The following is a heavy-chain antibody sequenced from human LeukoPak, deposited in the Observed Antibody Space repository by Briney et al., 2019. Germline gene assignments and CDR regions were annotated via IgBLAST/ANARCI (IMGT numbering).Heavy chain of an antibody. CDR2: ISANSGKT. J-gene: IGHJ4*02. V-gene: IGHV1-18*01. Sequence: GASVKVSCKASGYTFTDNGISWVRQAPGEGLEWMGWISANSGKTNYAQRFQGRVTMTRETSSSTVYMESRSLRSDDTAVYFCARDKNYRFDYWGQGTLVSVTS. CDR3: ARDKNYRFDY. CDR1: GYTFTDNG. D-gene: IGHD3-16*02.